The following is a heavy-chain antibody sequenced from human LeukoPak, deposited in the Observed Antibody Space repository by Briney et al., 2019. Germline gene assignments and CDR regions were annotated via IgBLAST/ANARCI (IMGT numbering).Heavy chain of an antibody. Sequence: ASVKVSCKASGYTFTSYHMHWVRQAPGEGLEWMGTINPSGGSTSYAQKFQGRVTMTRDTSTSTVYMELSSLRSEDTAVYYCARVRCGGDCPGAFDIWGQGTMITVSS. CDR1: GYTFTSYH. CDR3: ARVRCGGDCPGAFDI. V-gene: IGHV1-46*01. J-gene: IGHJ3*02. D-gene: IGHD2-21*02. CDR2: INPSGGST.